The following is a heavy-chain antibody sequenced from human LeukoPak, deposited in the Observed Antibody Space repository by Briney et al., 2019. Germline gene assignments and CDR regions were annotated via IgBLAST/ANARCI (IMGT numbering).Heavy chain of an antibody. V-gene: IGHV3-30-3*01. D-gene: IGHD3-22*01. CDR2: ISHDVIYK. Sequence: GGSLRLSCEGSGVTFSSQALHWVRQAPGKGLEWVAGISHDVIYKNYADSVKGRFTISRDNAKNTLTLQMNSLRPEDTAVYYCARDWVTMIVVGWFDSWGQGTLVTVSS. J-gene: IGHJ5*01. CDR1: GVTFSSQA. CDR3: ARDWVTMIVVGWFDS.